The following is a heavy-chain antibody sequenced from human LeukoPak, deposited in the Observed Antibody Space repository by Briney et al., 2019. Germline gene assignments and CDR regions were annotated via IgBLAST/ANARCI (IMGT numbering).Heavy chain of an antibody. D-gene: IGHD3-10*01. V-gene: IGHV4-34*01. CDR1: GGSFSGYY. CDR3: ARGPHYYGSGSYYDEYFDY. Sequence: TSETLSLTCAVYGGSFSGYYWSWIRQPPGKGLEWIGEINHSGSTNYNPSLKSRVTISVDTSKNQFSLKLSSVTAADTAVYYCARGPHYYGSGSYYDEYFDYWGQGTLVTVSS. J-gene: IGHJ4*02. CDR2: INHSGST.